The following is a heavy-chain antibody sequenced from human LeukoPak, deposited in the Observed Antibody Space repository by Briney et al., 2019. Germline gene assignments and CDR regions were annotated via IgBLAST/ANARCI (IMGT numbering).Heavy chain of an antibody. V-gene: IGHV3-7*01. J-gene: IGHJ3*02. Sequence: GGSLRLSCAASGFSFNTYDMHWVRQAPGKGLEWVANIKQDGSEKYYVDSVKGRFTISRDNAKNSLYLQMNSLRAEDTAVYYCARDADPPGLSYCGGDCYGAFDIWGQGTMVTVSS. CDR1: GFSFNTYD. CDR2: IKQDGSEK. D-gene: IGHD2-21*02. CDR3: ARDADPPGLSYCGGDCYGAFDI.